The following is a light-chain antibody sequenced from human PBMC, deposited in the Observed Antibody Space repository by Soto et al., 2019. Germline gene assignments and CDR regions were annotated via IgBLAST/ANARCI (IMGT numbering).Light chain of an antibody. V-gene: IGKV3-20*01. Sequence: EFVLTQSPDTLSLSPGERATLFCRASQTLSINSLAWYQQKPGQAPRLLIYAASTRDTGIPDRFNGSGSGTDFALTINRLEPEDFAVYYCQQYDGAPLTFGPGTKVDVK. CDR1: QTLSINS. CDR3: QQYDGAPLT. J-gene: IGKJ3*01. CDR2: AAS.